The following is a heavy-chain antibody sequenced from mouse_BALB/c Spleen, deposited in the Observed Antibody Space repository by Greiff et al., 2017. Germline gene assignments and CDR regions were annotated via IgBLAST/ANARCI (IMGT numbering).Heavy chain of an antibody. CDR2: IYPSDSYT. Sequence: QVHVKQPGAELVRPGASVKLSCKASGYTFTSYWINWVKQRPGQGLEWIGNIYPSDSYTNYNQKFKDKATLTVDKSSSTAYMQLSSPTSEDSAVYYCTRPHYYGYYSYAMDYWGQGTSVTVSS. V-gene: IGHV1-69*02. D-gene: IGHD1-2*01. J-gene: IGHJ4*01. CDR1: GYTFTSYW. CDR3: TRPHYYGYYSYAMDY.